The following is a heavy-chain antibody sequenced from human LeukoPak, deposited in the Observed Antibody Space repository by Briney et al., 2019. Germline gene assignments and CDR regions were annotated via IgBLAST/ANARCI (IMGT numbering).Heavy chain of an antibody. Sequence: ASVKVSCKASGYSFNDYYIHWVRQAPGQGLEWMGWISPNSGCTNYAQNFQGRVTMTRDTSITTAYMELSGLTSDDTALYYCARHYGGTSKYLDYWGQGTLVTVSS. CDR2: ISPNSGCT. CDR3: ARHYGGTSKYLDY. V-gene: IGHV1-2*02. D-gene: IGHD4-23*01. J-gene: IGHJ4*02. CDR1: GYSFNDYY.